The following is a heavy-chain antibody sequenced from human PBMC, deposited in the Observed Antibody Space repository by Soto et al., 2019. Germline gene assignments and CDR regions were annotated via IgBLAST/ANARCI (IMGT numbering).Heavy chain of an antibody. CDR3: AHVYGGYDNFDY. J-gene: IGHJ4*02. V-gene: IGHV2-5*02. Sequence: QITLKESGPTLVKPTQTLTLTCTFSGFSLSTSGVGVGWIRQPPGKALEWLALIYWDDDKRYSTSLKSRLTITNDTSKNQVVITMTNMDPVDTATYYCAHVYGGYDNFDYWGKGTLVTVSS. D-gene: IGHD5-12*01. CDR2: IYWDDDK. CDR1: GFSLSTSGVG.